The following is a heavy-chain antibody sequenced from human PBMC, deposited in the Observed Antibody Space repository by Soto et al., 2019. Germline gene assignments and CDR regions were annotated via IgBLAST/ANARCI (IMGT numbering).Heavy chain of an antibody. CDR1: GGTFSSYA. CDR3: ATGDCGGDCYSGIFDY. V-gene: IGHV1-69*13. D-gene: IGHD2-21*02. Sequence: SVKVSCKASGGTFSSYAISWLRQSPGQGLEWMGGIIPIFGTANYAQKFQGRVTITADESTSTAYMELSSLRSEDTAVYYCATGDCGGDCYSGIFDYWGQGTLVTVSS. J-gene: IGHJ4*02. CDR2: IIPIFGTA.